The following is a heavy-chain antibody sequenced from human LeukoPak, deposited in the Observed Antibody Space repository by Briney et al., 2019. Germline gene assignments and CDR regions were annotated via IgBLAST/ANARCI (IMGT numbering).Heavy chain of an antibody. V-gene: IGHV3-74*01. CDR2: INSDGTTT. CDR1: GGSFSSYW. D-gene: IGHD2-2*01. Sequence: PSETLSLTCAVYGGSFSSYWMHWVRQAPGKGLVWVSRINSDGTTTSYADSVKGRFTISRDNAKNTLYLQMNSLRAEDTAMYYCVRGYCSSTSCPTLYYRWGQGILVTVSS. J-gene: IGHJ5*02. CDR3: VRGYCSSTSCPTLYYR.